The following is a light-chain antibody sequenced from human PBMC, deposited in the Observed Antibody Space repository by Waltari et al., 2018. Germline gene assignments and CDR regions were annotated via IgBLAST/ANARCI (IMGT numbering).Light chain of an antibody. J-gene: IGLJ3*02. CDR2: RNN. Sequence: SVLTQPPSASGTPGPRVTISCSGSRSNIGSNYVYWYQHLPETAPKPLIYRNNQRASGAPDRFSGAKSGASAAPSIIGLRSAEAADYYCAAWDDSLSGRVFGGGTKVTVL. CDR3: AAWDDSLSGRV. CDR1: RSNIGSNY. V-gene: IGLV1-47*01.